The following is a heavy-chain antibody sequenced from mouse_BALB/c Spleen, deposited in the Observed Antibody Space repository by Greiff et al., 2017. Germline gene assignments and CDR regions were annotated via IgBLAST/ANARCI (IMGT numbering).Heavy chain of an antibody. D-gene: IGHD1-1*01. CDR2: IDTSDSYT. J-gene: IGHJ3*01. CDR3: ARSGLYGSRGWFAY. Sequence: QVQLQQPGAELVMPGASVKMSCKASGYTFTDYWMHWVKQRPGQGLEWIGAIDTSDSYTSYNQKFKGKATLTVDESSSTAYMQLSSLTSEDSAVYYCARSGLYGSRGWFAYWGQGTLVTVSA. V-gene: IGHV1-69*01. CDR1: GYTFTDYW.